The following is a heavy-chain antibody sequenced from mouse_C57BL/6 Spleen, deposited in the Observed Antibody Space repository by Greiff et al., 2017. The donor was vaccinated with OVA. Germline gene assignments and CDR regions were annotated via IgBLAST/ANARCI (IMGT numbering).Heavy chain of an antibody. Sequence: EVKLMESGAELVRPGASVKLSCTASGFNIKDYYMHWVKQRPEQGLEWIGRIDPEDGDTEYAPKFQGKATMTADTSSNTAYLQLSSLTSEDTAVYYCTTAIITTVVEGGYFDVWGTGTTVTVSS. J-gene: IGHJ1*03. CDR3: TTAIITTVVEGGYFDV. V-gene: IGHV14-1*01. D-gene: IGHD1-1*01. CDR1: GFNIKDYY. CDR2: IDPEDGDT.